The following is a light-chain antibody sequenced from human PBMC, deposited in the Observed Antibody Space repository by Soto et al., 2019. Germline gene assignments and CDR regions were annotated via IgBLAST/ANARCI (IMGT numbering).Light chain of an antibody. V-gene: IGLV2-14*01. J-gene: IGLJ3*02. CDR3: CSFRSTTARV. CDR1: SSDVGGYDF. Sequence: QSVLTQPASVSGSPGPSITLSCTGTSSDVGGYDFVSWYQHHPGKAPRLIIYQVTNRPSGVSDRFSGSKSGNTASLTISGLQAEDEADYYCCSFRSTTARVFGGGTKVTVL. CDR2: QVT.